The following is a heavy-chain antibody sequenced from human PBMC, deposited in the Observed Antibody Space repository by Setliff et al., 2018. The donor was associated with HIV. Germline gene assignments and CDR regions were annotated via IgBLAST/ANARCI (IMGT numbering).Heavy chain of an antibody. D-gene: IGHD3-10*01. CDR1: GFTFSSSA. V-gene: IGHV1-58*01. CDR3: AILYGSGSGILDY. Sequence: SVKVSCKASGFTFSSSAVQWVRQARGQRLEWIGWIVVGSGNTNYTQKFQGRVTMTEDTSTDTAYMELSSLRSEDTAVYYCAILYGSGSGILDYWGQGTLVTVSS. J-gene: IGHJ4*02. CDR2: IVVGSGNT.